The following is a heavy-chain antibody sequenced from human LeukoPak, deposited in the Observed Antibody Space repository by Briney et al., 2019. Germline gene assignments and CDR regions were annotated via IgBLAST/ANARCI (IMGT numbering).Heavy chain of an antibody. CDR1: GFTFSSYS. J-gene: IGHJ4*02. CDR2: ISSSSSYI. D-gene: IGHD3-10*01. CDR3: ARDRPLTYGSGSYYSFGFSDY. V-gene: IGHV3-21*01. Sequence: GGSLRLSCAASGFTFSSYSMNWVRQAPGKGLEWVSSISSSSSYIYYADSVKGRFTISRDNAKNSLYLQMNSLRAEDTAVYYCARDRPLTYGSGSYYSFGFSDYWGQGTLVTVSS.